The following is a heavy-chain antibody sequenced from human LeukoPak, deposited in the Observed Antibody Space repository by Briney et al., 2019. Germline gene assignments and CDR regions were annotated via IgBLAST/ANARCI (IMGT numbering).Heavy chain of an antibody. Sequence: GGSLRLSCAASGFTFSSYSMNWVRQAPGKGLEWVSSISSSSSYIYYADSVKGRFTISRDNAKNSLYLQMNSLRAEDTAVYYCARDQLVPYYYGSGSSEMNFDYWGQGTLVTVSS. D-gene: IGHD3-10*01. CDR3: ARDQLVPYYYGSGSSEMNFDY. J-gene: IGHJ4*02. CDR2: ISSSSSYI. V-gene: IGHV3-21*01. CDR1: GFTFSSYS.